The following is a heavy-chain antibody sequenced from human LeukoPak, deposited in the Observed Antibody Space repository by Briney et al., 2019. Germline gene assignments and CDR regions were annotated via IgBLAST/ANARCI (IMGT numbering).Heavy chain of an antibody. J-gene: IGHJ4*02. D-gene: IGHD3-3*01. CDR2: INPSSGAT. CDR1: GYTFTDYY. CDR3: ARIDFWSGYCLDY. V-gene: IGHV1-2*07. Sequence: ASVKVSCKXSGYTFTDYYMHWVRQAPGLGLEWMGWINPSSGATNYSHKFQGRVTMTGDTSITTASMELSRLRSDDTAVYYCARIDFWSGYCLDYWGQGTLVTVSS.